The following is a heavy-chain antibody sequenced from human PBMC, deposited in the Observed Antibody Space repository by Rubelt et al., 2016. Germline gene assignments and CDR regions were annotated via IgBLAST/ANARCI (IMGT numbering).Heavy chain of an antibody. CDR3: AKGVSSDWRPFDY. J-gene: IGHJ4*02. V-gene: IGHV3-23*01. Sequence: DVQLLESGGGLVQPGGSLRLSCAASGFTFSNCAMHWVRQAPGKGLEWVSDLSGSGGSTYYADSVKGRFTISRDNSKNTMYLQMNSLRAEDTAVYYCAKGVSSDWRPFDYWGQGTLVTVSS. CDR2: LSGSGGST. D-gene: IGHD3-22*01. CDR1: GFTFSNCA.